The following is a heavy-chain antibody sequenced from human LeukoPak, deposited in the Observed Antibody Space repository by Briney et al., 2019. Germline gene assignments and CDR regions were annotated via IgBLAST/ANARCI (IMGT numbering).Heavy chain of an antibody. CDR3: ARFSLTRLGGGWYYYGGHGGVDY. J-gene: IGHJ4*02. V-gene: IGHV4-34*01. CDR1: GGSFSGYY. D-gene: IGHD6-19*01. Sequence: PSETLSLTCAVYGGSFSGYYWSWIRQPPGKGLEWIGEINHSGSTNYNPSLKSRVTISVDTSKNQFSLKLSSVTAADTAVYYCARFSLTRLGGGWYYYGGHGGVDYWGQGTLVTVSS. CDR2: INHSGST.